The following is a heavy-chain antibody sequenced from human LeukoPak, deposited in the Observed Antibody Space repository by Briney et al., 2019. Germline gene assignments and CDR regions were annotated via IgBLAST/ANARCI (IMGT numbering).Heavy chain of an antibody. CDR1: GGSISSYY. Sequence: SETLSLTCTVSGGSISSYYWSWIRQPPGKGLEWIGEINHSGSTNYNPSLKSRVTISVDTSKNQFSLKLSSVTAADTAVYYCARVRGTMVRGVSDYWGQGTLVTVSS. V-gene: IGHV4-34*01. CDR2: INHSGST. CDR3: ARVRGTMVRGVSDY. D-gene: IGHD3-10*01. J-gene: IGHJ4*02.